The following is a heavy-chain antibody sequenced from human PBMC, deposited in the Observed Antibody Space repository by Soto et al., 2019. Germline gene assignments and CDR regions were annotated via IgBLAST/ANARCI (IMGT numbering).Heavy chain of an antibody. V-gene: IGHV1-2*04. J-gene: IGHJ6*02. CDR2: INPNSGGT. CDR1: GYTFTGYY. CDR3: ARERDCISTSCYAKDYYYYGMDV. Sequence: GASVKVSCKASGYTFTGYYMHWVRQAPGQRLEWMGWINPNSGGTNYAQKFQGWVAMTRDTSISTAYMELSRLRSDDTAVYYCARERDCISTSCYAKDYYYYGMDVWGQGATVTSP. D-gene: IGHD2-2*01.